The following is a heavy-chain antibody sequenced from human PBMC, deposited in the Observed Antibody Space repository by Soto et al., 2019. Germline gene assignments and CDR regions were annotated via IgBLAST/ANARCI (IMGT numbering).Heavy chain of an antibody. CDR2: INSDGSST. V-gene: IGHV3-74*01. CDR1: GFTFSSYW. CDR3: VRLIGNSWLDF. J-gene: IGHJ5*01. D-gene: IGHD1-26*01. Sequence: GGSLRLSCAASGFTFSSYWMYWVRQVPGKGLVWVSRINSDGSSTSYADSVKGRFTISRDNAKNTLYLQMNSLRAEDTAVYYCVRLIGNSWLDFWGQGTLVTVSS.